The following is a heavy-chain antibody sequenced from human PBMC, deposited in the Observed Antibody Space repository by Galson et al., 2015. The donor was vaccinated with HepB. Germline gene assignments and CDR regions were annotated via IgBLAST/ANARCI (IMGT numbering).Heavy chain of an antibody. CDR1: GYTFTSYY. CDR3: ARTYYYGTGSSYGMDV. D-gene: IGHD3-10*01. V-gene: IGHV1-46*04. Sequence: SVKVSCKASGYTFTSYYMHWVRQAPGQGLEWMGIINPSGGSTSYAQKLQGRVTMTRDTSTSTVYMELSSLRSEDTAVYYCARTYYYGTGSSYGMDVWGQGTTVTVSS. J-gene: IGHJ6*02. CDR2: INPSGGST.